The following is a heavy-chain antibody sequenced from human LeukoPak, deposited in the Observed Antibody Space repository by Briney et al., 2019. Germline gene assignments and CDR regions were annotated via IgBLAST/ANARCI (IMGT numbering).Heavy chain of an antibody. CDR3: ARDGTAPGLYFDL. J-gene: IGHJ4*01. CDR1: GLTPSDFW. V-gene: IGHV3-7*01. Sequence: RRTLRLSCAVSGLTPSDFWMNWVPRSPGQGLEWVASRNQNGGATPYVDCVKGRFTISRHNPKNSLYLQMSSLRAEYTAVYYCARDGTAPGLYFDLWGQGTLVTVSS. D-gene: IGHD1-1*01. CDR2: RNQNGGAT.